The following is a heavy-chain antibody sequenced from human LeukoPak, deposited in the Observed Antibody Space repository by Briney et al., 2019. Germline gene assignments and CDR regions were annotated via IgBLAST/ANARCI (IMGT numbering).Heavy chain of an antibody. D-gene: IGHD5-24*01. V-gene: IGHV1-69*04. CDR1: GGTFIGYA. J-gene: IGHJ6*02. CDR2: IIPILGIA. Sequence: ASVTVSCKASGGTFIGYAISWVRQAPGQGLEWMGRIIPILGIANYAQKFQGRVTITADKSTSTAYMELSSLRSEDTAVYYCARDPVSPDGYNSYYYYGMDVWGQGTTVTVSS. CDR3: ARDPVSPDGYNSYYYYGMDV.